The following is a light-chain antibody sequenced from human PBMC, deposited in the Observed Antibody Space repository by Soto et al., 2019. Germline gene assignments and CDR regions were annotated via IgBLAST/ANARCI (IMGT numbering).Light chain of an antibody. J-gene: IGLJ2*01. Sequence: QSALTQPASVSGSPGQSITISCTGTSSDVGGYNYVSWYQQHPGKAPKLMIYEVSNRPSEVSNRFSGSKSGNTASLTISGLQAEDDGNYYCSSSTSGSTLVVFGGGTKLTVL. CDR2: EVS. CDR3: SSSTSGSTLVV. V-gene: IGLV2-14*01. CDR1: SSDVGGYNY.